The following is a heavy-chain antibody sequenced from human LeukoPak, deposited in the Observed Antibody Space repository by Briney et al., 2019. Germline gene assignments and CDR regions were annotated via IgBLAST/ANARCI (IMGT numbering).Heavy chain of an antibody. V-gene: IGHV3-23*01. CDR1: GFTFSSYA. J-gene: IGHJ4*02. CDR2: ISGSGGST. CDR3: AKAVKMGQLEYYFDY. Sequence: GGSLRLSCAGSGFTFSSYAMSWVRQAPGKGLEWVSAISGSGGSTYYADSVKGRFTISRDNSKNTLYLQMNSLRAEDTAVYYCAKAVKMGQLEYYFDYWGQGTLVTVSS. D-gene: IGHD6-6*01.